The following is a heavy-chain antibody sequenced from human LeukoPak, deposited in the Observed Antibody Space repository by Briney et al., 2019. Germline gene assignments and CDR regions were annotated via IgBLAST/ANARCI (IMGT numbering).Heavy chain of an antibody. CDR3: TTVGNYYGSGSYYYWFDP. CDR1: GYSLTELS. D-gene: IGHD3-10*01. J-gene: IGHJ5*02. CDR2: FAPEDGEA. V-gene: IGHV1-24*01. Sequence: GASVKVSCKVSGYSLTELSIHWVRQAPGKGLEWLGGFAPEDGEAVYAQNFQGRITMTEDTSTDTAYMELSSLRSEDTAVYYCTTVGNYYGSGSYYYWFDPWGQGTLATVSS.